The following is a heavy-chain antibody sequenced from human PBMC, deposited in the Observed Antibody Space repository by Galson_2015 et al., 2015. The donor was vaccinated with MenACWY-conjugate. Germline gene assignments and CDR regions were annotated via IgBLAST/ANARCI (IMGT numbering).Heavy chain of an antibody. J-gene: IGHJ4*02. D-gene: IGHD4-23*01. CDR3: ARDSTESGRWGDFDY. CDR2: TYYRSRWHK. CDR1: GDSVSGNSSV. Sequence: CAISGDSVSGNSSVWNWIRQSPSRGLEWLGRTYYRSRWHKDYLISVKSRISIDPDTSKNQFSLQLNSVTPEDTAVYYCARDSTESGRWGDFDYWGQGTLVTVSS. V-gene: IGHV6-1*01.